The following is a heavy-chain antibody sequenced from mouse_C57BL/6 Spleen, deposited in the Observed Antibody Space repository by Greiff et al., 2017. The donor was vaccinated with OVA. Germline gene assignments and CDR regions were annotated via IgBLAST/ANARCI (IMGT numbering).Heavy chain of an antibody. D-gene: IGHD3-2*02. CDR2: IDPENGDT. CDR1: GFNIKDDY. J-gene: IGHJ4*01. V-gene: IGHV14-4*01. CDR3: TTAQATPYAMDY. Sequence: EVKLLESGAELVRPGASVKLSCTASGFNIKDDYMHWVKQRPEQGLEWIGWIDPENGDTEYASKFQGKATITADTSSNTAYLQLSSLTSEDTAVYYCTTAQATPYAMDYWGQGTSVTVSS.